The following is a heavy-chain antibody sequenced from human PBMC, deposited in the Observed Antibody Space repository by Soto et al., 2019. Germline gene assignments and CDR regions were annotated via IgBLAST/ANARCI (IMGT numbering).Heavy chain of an antibody. V-gene: IGHV1-8*01. J-gene: IGHJ6*02. CDR3: ARQLELSGYYYGIDV. D-gene: IGHD1-26*01. Sequence: QVQLVQSGAEVKKPGASVKVSCKASGYTFTSYDINWVRQATGQGLEWMGWMSPNSGNTGYAQKFQGRVTMTRDTSISTAYMELSSLRSEDTAVDSCARQLELSGYYYGIDVWGQGTTVTVSS. CDR1: GYTFTSYD. CDR2: MSPNSGNT.